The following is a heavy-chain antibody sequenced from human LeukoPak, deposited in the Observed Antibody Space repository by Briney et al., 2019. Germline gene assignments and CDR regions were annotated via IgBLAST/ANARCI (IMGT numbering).Heavy chain of an antibody. Sequence: GGSLRLSCAASGFTFSSYWMHWVRQAPGKGLVWVSRINSDGSSTSYADSVKGRFTISRDNAKNTLYLQMSSLRAEDTAVYYCARGGRIAVANFDYWGQGTLVTVSS. CDR2: INSDGSST. V-gene: IGHV3-74*01. CDR3: ARGGRIAVANFDY. D-gene: IGHD6-19*01. J-gene: IGHJ4*02. CDR1: GFTFSSYW.